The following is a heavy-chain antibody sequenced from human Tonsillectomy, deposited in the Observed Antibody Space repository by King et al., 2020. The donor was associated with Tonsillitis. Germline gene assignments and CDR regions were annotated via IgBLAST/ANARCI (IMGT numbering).Heavy chain of an antibody. CDR2: FDPENGET. D-gene: IGHD6-19*01. CDR3: ATDPGQWLARGVYYGMDV. V-gene: IGHV1-24*01. J-gene: IGHJ6*02. CDR1: GYTLTELS. Sequence: QLVQSGAEVKKPGASVKVSCTVSGYTLTELSMHWVRQAPGKGLEWMGAFDPENGETIYARKFQGRVTMTEDTTTDTAYRELSSLRSEDTAVYYCATDPGQWLARGVYYGMDVWGQGTTVTVSS.